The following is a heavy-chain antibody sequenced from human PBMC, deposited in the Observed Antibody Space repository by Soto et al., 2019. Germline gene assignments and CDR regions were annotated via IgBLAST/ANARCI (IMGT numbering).Heavy chain of an antibody. Sequence: QVQLVEAGGGVVQPGRALRLSCAASGFSFKTYGMNWVRQAPGKGLEWVAFISHHGSDEAYTDSVRGRFTISRDNSHNTVYLQMNSLRSEDTAVYYCARDAVSYLSDSSGTQVFNHWGQGTLVTVSS. V-gene: IGHV3-30*03. J-gene: IGHJ1*01. CDR1: GFSFKTYG. CDR3: ARDAVSYLSDSSGTQVFNH. CDR2: ISHHGSDE. D-gene: IGHD3-22*01.